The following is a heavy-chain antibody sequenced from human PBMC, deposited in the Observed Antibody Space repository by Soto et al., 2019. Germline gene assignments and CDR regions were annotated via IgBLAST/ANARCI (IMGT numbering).Heavy chain of an antibody. D-gene: IGHD3-3*01. V-gene: IGHV4-59*01. Sequence: PSETLSLTCTVSGSSISSYYWSWIRQPPGKGLEWIGYIYYSGSTNYNPSLKSRVTISVDTSKNQFSLKLSSVTAADTAVYYCARVYYDFWSGYYSNWFDPWGQGTLVTVSS. J-gene: IGHJ5*02. CDR2: IYYSGST. CDR3: ARVYYDFWSGYYSNWFDP. CDR1: GSSISSYY.